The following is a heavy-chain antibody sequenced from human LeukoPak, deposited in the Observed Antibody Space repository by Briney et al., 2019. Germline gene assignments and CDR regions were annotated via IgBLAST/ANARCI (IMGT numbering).Heavy chain of an antibody. V-gene: IGHV3-21*06. CDR2: ISSGGNYK. Sequence: GGSLRLSCATSGFTFSSYAMDWVRQAPGKGLEWVSSISSGGNYKYYGDSVWGRFTISRDDAKNSLYLEMNSLRAEDTAVYYCARDTRQASVTNFDSWGQGTLVIVS. D-gene: IGHD4-17*01. J-gene: IGHJ4*02. CDR1: GFTFSSYA. CDR3: ARDTRQASVTNFDS.